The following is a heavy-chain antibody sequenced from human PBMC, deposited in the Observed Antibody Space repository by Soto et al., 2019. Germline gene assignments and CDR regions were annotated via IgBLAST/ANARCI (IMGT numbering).Heavy chain of an antibody. CDR1: GYTFTSYG. Sequence: ASVKVSCKASGYTFTSYGISWVRQAPGQGLEWMGWISAYNGNTNYAQKLQGRVTMTTDTSTSTAYMELRSLRPDDTAVYYCASGGYDFWSGYYSYFDYWGQGTLVTVSS. CDR3: ASGGYDFWSGYYSYFDY. CDR2: ISAYNGNT. J-gene: IGHJ4*02. V-gene: IGHV1-18*01. D-gene: IGHD3-3*01.